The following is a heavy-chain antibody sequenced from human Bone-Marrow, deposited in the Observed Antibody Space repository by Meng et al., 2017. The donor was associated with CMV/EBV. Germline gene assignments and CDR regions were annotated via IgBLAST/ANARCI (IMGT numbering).Heavy chain of an antibody. CDR3: ATGGYGDS. J-gene: IGHJ4*02. D-gene: IGHD5-12*01. CDR1: GFTFSNYG. Sequence: LRLSCAASGFTFSNYGMNWVRQAPGKGLECVSSIRSSATYINYADSVKSRFSVSGDNAKKSLYLQMNSLRVDDTAVYFCATGGYGDSWGQGTLVTVSS. V-gene: IGHV3-21*01. CDR2: IRSSATYI.